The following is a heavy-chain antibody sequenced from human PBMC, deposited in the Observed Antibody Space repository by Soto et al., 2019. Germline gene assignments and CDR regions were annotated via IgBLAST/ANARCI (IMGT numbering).Heavy chain of an antibody. CDR2: ISAYNGNT. CDR1: GYTFTSYG. V-gene: IGHV1-18*01. J-gene: IGHJ3*02. Sequence: GASVKVSCKASGYTFTSYGISWVRQTPGQGLEWMGWISAYNGNTNYAQKLQGRVTITRDTSASTAYMELSSLRSEDTAVFYCSRNFWSGYYGFDAFDIWGQGTMVTVSS. CDR3: SRNFWSGYYGFDAFDI. D-gene: IGHD3-3*01.